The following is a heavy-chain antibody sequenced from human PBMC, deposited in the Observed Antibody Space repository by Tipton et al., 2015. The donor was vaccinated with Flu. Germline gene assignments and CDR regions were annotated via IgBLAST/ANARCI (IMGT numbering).Heavy chain of an antibody. CDR2: IYYSGST. CDR1: GGSISSSSYY. V-gene: IGHV4-39*07. CDR3: ARDLGGHSSGWKGPFDY. Sequence: TLSLTCTVSGGSISSSSYYWGWIRQPPGKGLEWIGSIYYSGSTYYNPSLKSRVTISVDTSKNQFSLKLSSVTAADTAVYYCARDLGGHSSGWKGPFDYWGQGTLVTVSS. D-gene: IGHD6-19*01. J-gene: IGHJ4*02.